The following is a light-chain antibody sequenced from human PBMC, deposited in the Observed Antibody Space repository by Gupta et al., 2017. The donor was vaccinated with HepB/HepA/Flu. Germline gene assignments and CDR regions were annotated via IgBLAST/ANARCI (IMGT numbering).Light chain of an antibody. CDR3: SSYTSSSTNYV. CDR2: DVS. CDR1: GSDVGGYNY. Sequence: QSSLTHPASASVSRGQSITISCTGTGSDVGGYNYFSWYQQHPGKAPKLMIYDVSNRPSGVSNPFSCSESGNTAYLAISRLQAEDEADYYCSSYTSSSTNYVFGAGTKVTVL. V-gene: IGLV2-14*01. J-gene: IGLJ1*01.